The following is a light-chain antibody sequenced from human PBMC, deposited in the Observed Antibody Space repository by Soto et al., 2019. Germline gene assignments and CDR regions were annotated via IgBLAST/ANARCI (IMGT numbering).Light chain of an antibody. V-gene: IGKV3-20*01. J-gene: IGKJ5*01. CDR2: GAS. CDR1: QSVTNNY. Sequence: EIVLTQSPGTLSLSPGERATLSCRATQSVTNNYLAWFQPKHGQAPRLLIYGASSRATGIPDRFSVGGSGTDFTLTISSLEPEDFAVYHCQQYGSSISFGQGTRLETK. CDR3: QQYGSSIS.